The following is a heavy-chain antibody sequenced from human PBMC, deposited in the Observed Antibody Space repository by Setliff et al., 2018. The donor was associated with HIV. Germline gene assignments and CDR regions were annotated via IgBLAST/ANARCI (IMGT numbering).Heavy chain of an antibody. Sequence: SETLSLTCTVSGGSVGSGSYYWSWIRQSPGKGLEWIGYIYYSGITTYNPSLKSRVTISIDTYKNQFSLRLHSVTAADTAVYYCARDPPGYGDSNDYWGQGTLVTVSS. D-gene: IGHD4-17*01. CDR3: ARDPPGYGDSNDY. J-gene: IGHJ4*02. V-gene: IGHV4-61*01. CDR2: IYYSGIT. CDR1: GGSVGSGSYY.